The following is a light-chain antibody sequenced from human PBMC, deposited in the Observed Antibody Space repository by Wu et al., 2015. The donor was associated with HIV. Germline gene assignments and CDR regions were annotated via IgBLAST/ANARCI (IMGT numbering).Light chain of an antibody. CDR2: AAS. CDR1: QSLNTN. CDR3: QQYSSVGPRLT. J-gene: IGKJ4*01. V-gene: IGKV3-15*01. Sequence: EIVMTQSPATLSVSPGERVTLSCRASQSLNTNLAWYQHKAGQAPRLLIYAASTRATGIPARFSGSGSETEFTLTITSVQSEDFAVYICQQYSSVGPRLTFGRRDRRW.